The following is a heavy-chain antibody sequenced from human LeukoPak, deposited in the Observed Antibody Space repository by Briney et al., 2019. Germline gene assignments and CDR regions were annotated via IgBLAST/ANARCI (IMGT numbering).Heavy chain of an antibody. D-gene: IGHD6-19*01. V-gene: IGHV3-21*01. CDR3: ARADIAVAGTGFDY. J-gene: IGHJ4*02. Sequence: GGSLRLSCAASGFAFSSYSMNWVRQAPGKGLEWVSSISSSSSYIYYADSVKGRFTISRDNAKNSLYLQMNSLRAEDTAVYYCARADIAVAGTGFDYWGQGTLVTVSS. CDR1: GFAFSSYS. CDR2: ISSSSSYI.